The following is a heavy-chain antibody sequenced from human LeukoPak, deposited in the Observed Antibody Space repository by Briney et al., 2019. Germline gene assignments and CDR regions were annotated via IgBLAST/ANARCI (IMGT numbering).Heavy chain of an antibody. CDR3: ARAGGYGLIDY. D-gene: IGHD5-18*01. J-gene: IGHJ4*02. V-gene: IGHV4-59*12. CDR1: CASISTYY. Sequence: RASETLSLTCTLSCASISTYYWSWIRQPPGEGLEWIGYVVYSGSTTSQPSLKARFPISVKTFKNQFFRKAGSMNPADTGVYYCARAGGYGLIDYWGEGTMVTVSS. CDR2: VVYSGST.